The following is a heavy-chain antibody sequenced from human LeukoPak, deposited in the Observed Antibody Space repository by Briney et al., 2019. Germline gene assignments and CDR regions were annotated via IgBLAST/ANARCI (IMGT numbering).Heavy chain of an antibody. V-gene: IGHV3-30*18. CDR2: ISYDGSNK. CDR3: AKDREYDILTGYLRTPSMDV. CDR1: EFNFGNYW. D-gene: IGHD3-9*01. J-gene: IGHJ6*02. Sequence: GGSLRLSCVVSEFNFGNYWMSWVRQTPGKGLEWVAVISYDGSNKYYADSVKGRFTISRDNSKNTLYLQMNSLRAEDTAVYYCAKDREYDILTGYLRTPSMDVWGQGTTVTVSS.